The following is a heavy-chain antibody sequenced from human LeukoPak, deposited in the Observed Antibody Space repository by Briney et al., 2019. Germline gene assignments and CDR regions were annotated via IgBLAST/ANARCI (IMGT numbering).Heavy chain of an antibody. D-gene: IGHD6-13*01. CDR2: IDPSDSYT. J-gene: IGHJ4*02. V-gene: IGHV5-10-1*01. Sequence: GESLKISCKGSGYSFSSYWISWVRQMPGKGLEWMGRIDPSDSYTNYSPSSQGHVTISADKSISTAYLQWSSLKASDTAMYYCARLWHSSTYFDYWGQGTLVTVSS. CDR3: ARLWHSSTYFDY. CDR1: GYSFSSYW.